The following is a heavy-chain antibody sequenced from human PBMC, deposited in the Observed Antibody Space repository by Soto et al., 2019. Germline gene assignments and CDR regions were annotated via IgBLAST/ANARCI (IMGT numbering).Heavy chain of an antibody. J-gene: IGHJ3*01. CDR1: GDSISNSRW. CDR2: IFHSGDT. CDR3: AYSTGWYRHDV. V-gene: IGHV4-4*02. Sequence: QVQLQESGPGLVKPSGTLSLTCAVSGDSISNSRWWTWVRQPPGKGLEWIGDIFHSGDTNYNPSLNSRVFISVVKSQNQFSLKVSSVTAADTAVYYCAYSTGWYRHDVWGQGTLVTVSS. D-gene: IGHD6-19*01.